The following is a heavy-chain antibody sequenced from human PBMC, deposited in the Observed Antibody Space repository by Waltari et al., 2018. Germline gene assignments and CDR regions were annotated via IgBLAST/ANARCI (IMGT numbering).Heavy chain of an antibody. CDR3: ARDFWGGSSSDY. Sequence: EVQLVESGGGLVKPGVSLRLSCAASGFTFSRFSLNWVRQAPGKGLEWVSSISSSSSYIYYADSVKGRFTISRDNAKNSLYLQMNSLRAEDTAVYYCARDFWGGSSSDYWGQGTLVTVSS. D-gene: IGHD6-6*01. CDR2: ISSSSSYI. J-gene: IGHJ4*02. V-gene: IGHV3-21*01. CDR1: GFTFSRFS.